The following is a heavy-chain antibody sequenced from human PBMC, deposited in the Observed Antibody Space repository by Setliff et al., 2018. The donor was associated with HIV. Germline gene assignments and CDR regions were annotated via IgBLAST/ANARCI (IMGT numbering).Heavy chain of an antibody. Sequence: GSLRLSCAASGFTFSSYSMNWVRQAPGKGLEWVSAISSGGEIMFYADSVKGRFTISRDNSKNTLYLQMISLRAEDTAVYYCARAVHSGWYYFDYWGQGTLVTVSS. CDR1: GFTFSSYS. V-gene: IGHV3-23*01. CDR2: ISSGGEIM. D-gene: IGHD6-19*01. CDR3: ARAVHSGWYYFDY. J-gene: IGHJ4*02.